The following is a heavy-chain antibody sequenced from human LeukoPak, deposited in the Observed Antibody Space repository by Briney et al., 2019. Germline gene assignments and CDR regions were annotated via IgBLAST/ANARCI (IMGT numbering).Heavy chain of an antibody. J-gene: IGHJ4*02. D-gene: IGHD6-19*01. CDR2: IKQDGSEK. Sequence: PGGSLRLSCAASGFTFSSYWMSWVRQAPGKGLEWVANIKQDGSEKYYVDSVKGRLTISRDNAKNSLYLQMNSLRAEDTAVYYCARDQPEIAVAGVFDYWGQGTLVTVSS. CDR3: ARDQPEIAVAGVFDY. V-gene: IGHV3-7*01. CDR1: GFTFSSYW.